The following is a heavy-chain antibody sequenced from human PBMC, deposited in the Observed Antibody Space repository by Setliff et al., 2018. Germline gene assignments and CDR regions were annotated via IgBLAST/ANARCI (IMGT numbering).Heavy chain of an antibody. D-gene: IGHD6-19*01. J-gene: IGHJ6*02. CDR3: ARGKMDVVAVAGKYCVMDV. V-gene: IGHV1-69*13. CDR1: GGTFRSDG. Sequence: SVKVSCKASGGTFRSDGFNWVRQAPGQGLEWMGRIIPVFRTAKYAPKFQGRVTITADESTTTAYMELNSLRSEDTALYYCARGKMDVVAVAGKYCVMDVWGQGTTVTVSS. CDR2: IIPVFRTA.